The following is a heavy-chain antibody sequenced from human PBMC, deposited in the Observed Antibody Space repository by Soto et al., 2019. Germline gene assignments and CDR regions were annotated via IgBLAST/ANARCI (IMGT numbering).Heavy chain of an antibody. J-gene: IGHJ5*02. CDR3: ARDRTVRGDWFDP. Sequence: SETLSLTCAVYGGSFSGYYWSWIRQPPGKGLEWIGEINHSGSTNYNPSLKSRVTMSVDTSKNQFSLNLSSLTAADTAVYYCARDRTVRGDWFDPWGQGTLVTVSS. V-gene: IGHV4-34*01. CDR2: INHSGST. D-gene: IGHD3-10*01. CDR1: GGSFSGYY.